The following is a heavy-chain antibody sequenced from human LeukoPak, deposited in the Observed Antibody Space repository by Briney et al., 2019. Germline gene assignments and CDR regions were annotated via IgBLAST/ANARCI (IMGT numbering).Heavy chain of an antibody. V-gene: IGHV1-69*06. Sequence: SVKVSCKASGGTFSSYAISWVRQAPGQGLEWMGGIIPIFGTANYAQKFQGRVTITADKSTSTAYMELSSLRSEDTAVYYCARDPYDSSGYFGYWGQGTLVTVSS. D-gene: IGHD3-22*01. CDR3: ARDPYDSSGYFGY. J-gene: IGHJ4*02. CDR2: IIPIFGTA. CDR1: GGTFSSYA.